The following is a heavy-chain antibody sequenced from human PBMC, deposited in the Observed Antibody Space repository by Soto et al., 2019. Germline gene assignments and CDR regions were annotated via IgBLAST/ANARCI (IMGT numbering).Heavy chain of an antibody. CDR1: GGTFSSYT. CDR2: IIPILGIA. D-gene: IGHD4-17*01. CDR3: ARDRGYGGHDAFDI. Sequence: QVQLVQSGAEVKKPGSSVKVSCKASGGTFSSYTISWVRQAPGQGLEWMGRIIPILGIANYAQKFQGRVTITADKSTRTAYMELSSLRSEDTAVYYCARDRGYGGHDAFDIWGQGTMVTVSS. V-gene: IGHV1-69*08. J-gene: IGHJ3*02.